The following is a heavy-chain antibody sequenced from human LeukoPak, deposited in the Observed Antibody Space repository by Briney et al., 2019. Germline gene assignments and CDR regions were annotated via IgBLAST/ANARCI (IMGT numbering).Heavy chain of an antibody. Sequence: GGSLRLSRAPSEFTFSSYEMNWVRQAPGKGREWVSYISSSGITIYYADSVKGRFTISRDNAKNSLYLQMNSLRAEDTAVYYCATGDDYRTFDYWGQGTLVTVSS. CDR3: ATGDDYRTFDY. J-gene: IGHJ4*02. CDR1: EFTFSSYE. D-gene: IGHD5-24*01. CDR2: ISSSGITI. V-gene: IGHV3-48*03.